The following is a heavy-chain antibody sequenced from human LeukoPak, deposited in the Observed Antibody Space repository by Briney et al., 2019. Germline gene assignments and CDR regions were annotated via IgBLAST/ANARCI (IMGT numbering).Heavy chain of an antibody. D-gene: IGHD3-10*01. CDR3: ARPSYNSGSYFDY. CDR2: IKYDGGEK. V-gene: IGHV3-7*04. Sequence: GGSLRLSCAASGFTFSSYEMNWVRQAPGKGLEWVANIKYDGGEKYYADSVKGRFTISRDNAKNSLYLQMNSLRAEDMAVYYCARPSYNSGSYFDYWGQGILVTVSS. J-gene: IGHJ4*02. CDR1: GFTFSSYE.